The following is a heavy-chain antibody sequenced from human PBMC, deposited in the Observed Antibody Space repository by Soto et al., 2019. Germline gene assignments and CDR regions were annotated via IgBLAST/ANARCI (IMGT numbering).Heavy chain of an antibody. J-gene: IGHJ4*02. V-gene: IGHV3-23*01. Sequence: GGSLRLSSAASGFTFRSYAIIWGHQSPVQSVEGVTDICGSAGTTYYADAVKGRFTISRDHSKETLYKQMNSLRGEDTAVYYCAKDWVVVSRFFDYWGQGTVVTVSS. CDR2: ICGSAGTT. D-gene: IGHD2-2*01. CDR1: GFTFRSYA. CDR3: AKDWVVVSRFFDY.